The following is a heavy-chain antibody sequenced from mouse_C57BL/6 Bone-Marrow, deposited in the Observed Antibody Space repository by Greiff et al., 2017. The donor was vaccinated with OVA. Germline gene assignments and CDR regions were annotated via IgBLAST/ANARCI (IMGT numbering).Heavy chain of an antibody. Sequence: EVKLVESGPGLVKPSQSLSLTCSVTGYSITSGYYWNWIRQFPGNKLEWMGYISYDGSNNYNPSLKNRISITRDTSTNQFFLKLNSVTTEDTATYYCAREGGYLYYFDYWGQGTTLTVSS. J-gene: IGHJ2*01. CDR1: GYSITSGYY. CDR3: AREGGYLYYFDY. CDR2: ISYDGSN. V-gene: IGHV3-6*01. D-gene: IGHD2-3*01.